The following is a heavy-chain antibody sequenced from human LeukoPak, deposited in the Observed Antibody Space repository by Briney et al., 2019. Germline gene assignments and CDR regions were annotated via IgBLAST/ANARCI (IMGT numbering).Heavy chain of an antibody. CDR1: GYTFTSYY. D-gene: IGHD1-26*01. V-gene: IGHV1-46*01. CDR2: INPSGGST. J-gene: IGHJ4*02. Sequence: ASVKVSCKASGYTFTSYYMHWVRQAPGQGLEWMGIINPSGGSTSYAQKFQGRVTMTRDTSTSTVYMELSSLRSEDTAVYYCARDAAGSYYDGIGDYWGQGTLVTVSS. CDR3: ARDAAGSYYDGIGDY.